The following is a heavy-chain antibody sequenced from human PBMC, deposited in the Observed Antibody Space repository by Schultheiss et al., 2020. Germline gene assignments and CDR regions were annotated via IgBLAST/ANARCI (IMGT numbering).Heavy chain of an antibody. Sequence: SGPTLVKPTQTLTLTCTFSGFSLSTSGVGVGWIRQPPGKALEWLALIYCDDDKRYSPSLKSRLTITKDTSKNQVVLTMTNMDPVDTATYYCAHRRGYSYGEDQYNWFDPWGQGTLVTVSS. V-gene: IGHV2-5*02. CDR2: IYCDDDK. J-gene: IGHJ5*02. CDR3: AHRRGYSYGEDQYNWFDP. CDR1: GFSLSTSGVG. D-gene: IGHD5-18*01.